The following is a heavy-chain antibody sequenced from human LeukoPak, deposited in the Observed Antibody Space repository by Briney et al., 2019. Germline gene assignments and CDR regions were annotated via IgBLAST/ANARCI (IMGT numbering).Heavy chain of an antibody. CDR1: GYTLTELS. J-gene: IGHJ3*02. CDR2: FDPEDGET. V-gene: IGHV1-24*01. D-gene: IGHD3-3*01. CDR3: AGWLLSLDAFDI. Sequence: GASVKVSCKVSGYTLTELSMHWVRQAPGKGLEWMGGFDPEDGETIYAQKFQGRVTMTEDTSTDTAYMELSSLRSEDTAVYYCAGWLLSLDAFDIWGQGTMVTVSS.